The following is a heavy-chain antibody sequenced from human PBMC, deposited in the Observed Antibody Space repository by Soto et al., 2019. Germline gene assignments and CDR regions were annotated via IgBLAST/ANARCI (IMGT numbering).Heavy chain of an antibody. CDR3: TKNSIAVAGTVDYYYYGMDV. V-gene: IGHV3-49*05. CDR2: IRSKAYGGTT. CDR1: GFTFGDYA. J-gene: IGHJ6*02. D-gene: IGHD6-19*01. Sequence: EVQLVESGGGLVKPGRSLRLSCTASGFTFGDYAMSWFRQAPGKGLEWVGFIRSKAYGGTTEYAASLKGRFTISRDDSESIAYLQMNSLKTEDTAVYYCTKNSIAVAGTVDYYYYGMDVWGQGTTVTVSS.